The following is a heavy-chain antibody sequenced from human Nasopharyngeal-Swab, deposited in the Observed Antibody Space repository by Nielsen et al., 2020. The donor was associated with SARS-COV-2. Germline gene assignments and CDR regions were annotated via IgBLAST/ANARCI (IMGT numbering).Heavy chain of an antibody. Sequence: SETLSPTCTVPGGSISSSSYYWGWIRQPPGKGLEWIGSIYYSGSTYYNPSLKSRVTISVDTSKNQFSLKLSSVTAADTAVYYCARLRGGSCYPTPCYYGMDVWGQGTTVTVSS. J-gene: IGHJ6*02. D-gene: IGHD2-15*01. CDR1: GGSISSSSYY. CDR2: IYYSGST. CDR3: ARLRGGSCYPTPCYYGMDV. V-gene: IGHV4-39*01.